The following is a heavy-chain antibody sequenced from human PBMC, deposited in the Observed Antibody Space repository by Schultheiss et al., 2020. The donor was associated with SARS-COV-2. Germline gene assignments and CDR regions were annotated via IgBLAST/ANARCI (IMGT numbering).Heavy chain of an antibody. CDR1: GYTFTGYY. CDR3: ARSRRPQTYNWFDP. J-gene: IGHJ5*02. CDR2: INPNSGGT. V-gene: IGHV1-2*04. Sequence: ASVKVSCKASGYTFTGYYMHWVRQAPGQGLEWMGWINPNSGGTNFAQKFQGWVTMTRDTSISTAYMELSRLRSDDTAVYYCARSRRPQTYNWFDPWGQGTLVTVSS.